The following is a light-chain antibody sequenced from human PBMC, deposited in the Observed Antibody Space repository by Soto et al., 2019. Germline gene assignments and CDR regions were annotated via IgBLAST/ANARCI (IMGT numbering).Light chain of an antibody. CDR2: EVS. CDR1: SSDVGGYNY. V-gene: IGLV2-14*01. Sequence: QSALTQPASVSGSPGQSITISCTGTSSDVGGYNYVSWYQQHPGKAPKLMIYEVSNRPAGVSNRFSGSKSRNTASLTISWLQAEDDADYSCSSYTSTSTRLVFGGGTKLTVL. CDR3: SSYTSTSTRLV. J-gene: IGLJ2*01.